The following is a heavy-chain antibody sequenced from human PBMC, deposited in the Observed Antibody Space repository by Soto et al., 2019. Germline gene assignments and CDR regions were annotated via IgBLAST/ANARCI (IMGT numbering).Heavy chain of an antibody. J-gene: IGHJ3*02. CDR3: AKADPDYPTPSLSQNAFDI. CDR1: GFTFSSYG. Sequence: QVQLVESGGGVVQPGRSLRLSCAASGFTFSSYGMHWVRQAPGKGLEWVAVISYDGSNKYYADSVKGRFTISRDNSKNTLYLQMNSLRAEDTAVYYCAKADPDYPTPSLSQNAFDIWGQGTMVTVSS. D-gene: IGHD3-16*01. V-gene: IGHV3-30*18. CDR2: ISYDGSNK.